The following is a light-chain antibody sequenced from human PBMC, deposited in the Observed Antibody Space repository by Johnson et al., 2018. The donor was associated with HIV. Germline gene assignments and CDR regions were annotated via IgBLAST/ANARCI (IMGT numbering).Light chain of an antibody. Sequence: QSVLTQPPSVSAAPGQKVTISCSGSSSNIGNNYVSWYQQLPGTAPKLLIYENNKRPSGIPDRFSGSKSGTSATLVITGLQTGVEADYYCGTGDSSLSAGRYVFGTGTKVTVL. CDR2: ENN. CDR1: SSNIGNNY. V-gene: IGLV1-51*02. CDR3: GTGDSSLSAGRYV. J-gene: IGLJ1*01.